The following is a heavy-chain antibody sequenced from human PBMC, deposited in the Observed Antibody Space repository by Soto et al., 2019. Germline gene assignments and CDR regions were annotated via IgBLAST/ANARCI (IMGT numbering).Heavy chain of an antibody. CDR2: IKQDGSEK. Sequence: PGGSLRLSCAASGFTSSSYWMSWVRQAPGKGLEWVANIKQDGSEKYYVDSVKGRFTISRDNAKNSLYLQMNSLRAEDTAVYYCASYTYYDYIWGSSLFDYWGQGTLVTVSS. CDR3: ASYTYYDYIWGSSLFDY. J-gene: IGHJ4*02. CDR1: GFTSSSYW. D-gene: IGHD3-16*01. V-gene: IGHV3-7*01.